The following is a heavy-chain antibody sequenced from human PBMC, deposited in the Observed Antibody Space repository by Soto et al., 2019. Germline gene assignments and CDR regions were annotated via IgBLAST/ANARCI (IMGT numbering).Heavy chain of an antibody. V-gene: IGHV3-30-3*01. D-gene: IGHD6-19*01. CDR3: ARGTNSGWYYFYS. Sequence: QVQLVESGGGVVQPGRSLRLSCAASGFTFSSYDIHWVRQAPGKGLEWVAAISYDGGIRHYADSVKGRFTSSRDNPKSTRHLQMNSLIADDTAVYYCARGTNSGWYYFYSWGQGTLVSVS. CDR1: GFTFSSYD. CDR2: ISYDGGIR. J-gene: IGHJ4*02.